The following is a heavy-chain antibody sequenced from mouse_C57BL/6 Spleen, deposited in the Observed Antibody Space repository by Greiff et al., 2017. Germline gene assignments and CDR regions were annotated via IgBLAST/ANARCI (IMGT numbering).Heavy chain of an antibody. D-gene: IGHD2-4*01. CDR1: GFTFSDYG. Sequence: EVQLQESGGGLVKPGGSLKLSCAASGFTFSDYGMHWVRQAPEKGLEWVAYISSGSSTIYYADTVKGRFTISRDNAKNTLFLQMTSLGSEDTAMYYCAREGDYDVDWFDYWGQGTLVTVSA. J-gene: IGHJ3*01. CDR2: ISSGSSTI. V-gene: IGHV5-17*01. CDR3: AREGDYDVDWFDY.